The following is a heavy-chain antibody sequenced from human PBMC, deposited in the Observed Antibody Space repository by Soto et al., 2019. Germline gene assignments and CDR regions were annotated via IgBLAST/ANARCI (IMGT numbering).Heavy chain of an antibody. V-gene: IGHV1-18*01. Sequence: ASVKVSCTASGYTFTSYGISWVRQAPGQGLEWMGWISAYNGNTNYAQKLQGRVTMTTDTSTSTAYMELRSLRSDDTAVYYCAREDLEAGTIVVVPAAPYFDYWGQGTLVTVSS. CDR1: GYTFTSYG. CDR3: AREDLEAGTIVVVPAAPYFDY. J-gene: IGHJ4*02. CDR2: ISAYNGNT. D-gene: IGHD2-2*01.